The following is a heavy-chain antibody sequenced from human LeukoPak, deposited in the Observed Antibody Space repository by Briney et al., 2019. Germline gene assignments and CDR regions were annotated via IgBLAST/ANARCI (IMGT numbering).Heavy chain of an antibody. Sequence: GGSLRLSXAASGFTVSSNYMSWVRQAPGKGLEWVSVIYSGGSTYYADSVKGRFTISRDNSKNTLYLQMNSLGAEDTAVYYCARAGTPTNAFDIWGQGTMVTVSS. CDR2: IYSGGST. CDR1: GFTVSSNY. CDR3: ARAGTPTNAFDI. V-gene: IGHV3-66*02. J-gene: IGHJ3*02.